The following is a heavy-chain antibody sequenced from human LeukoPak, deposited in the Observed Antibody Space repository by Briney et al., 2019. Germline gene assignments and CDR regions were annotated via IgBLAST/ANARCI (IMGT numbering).Heavy chain of an antibody. Sequence: GGYLRLSCEASGFTFSSYSMNWVRQAPGKGLEWVSAISSSSRYIFYADSVKGRFTISRDNANVLYLQVNSLRAEDTAVYYCARDQEPKMRLGYCRGGSCYPDYWGQGTLVTVSS. J-gene: IGHJ4*02. CDR2: ISSSSRYI. CDR1: GFTFSSYS. CDR3: ARDQEPKMRLGYCRGGSCYPDY. V-gene: IGHV3-21*06. D-gene: IGHD2-15*01.